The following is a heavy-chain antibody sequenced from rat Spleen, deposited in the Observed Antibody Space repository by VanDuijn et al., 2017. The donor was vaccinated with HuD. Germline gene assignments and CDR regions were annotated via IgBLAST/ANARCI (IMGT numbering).Heavy chain of an antibody. V-gene: IGHV5S14*01. J-gene: IGHJ2*01. Sequence: EVQLVESGGGLVQSGRSLKLSCTVSGFTFNTSGLAWVRQTPTKGLEWVASISTGGGNTYYRDSVKGRFTITRDNAKNTKDLQRESLKEKDTENNYCARHPITTVSSKIDYWEQGEMVTRSS. D-gene: IGHD1-1*01. CDR1: GFTFNTSG. CDR2: ISTGGGNT. CDR3: ARHPITTVSSKIDY.